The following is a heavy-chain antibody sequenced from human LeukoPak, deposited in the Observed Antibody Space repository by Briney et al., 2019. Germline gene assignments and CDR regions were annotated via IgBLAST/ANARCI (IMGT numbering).Heavy chain of an antibody. J-gene: IGHJ5*02. CDR2: MNPNSGNT. V-gene: IGHV1-8*03. CDR1: GYTFTSYG. CDR3: ARRALERRAGSWFDP. D-gene: IGHD3-3*01. Sequence: ASVKVSCKASGYTFTSYGISWVRQATGQGLEWMGWMNPNSGNTGYAQKFQGRVTFTRNTSISTAYMELSSLKSEDTAVYYCARRALERRAGSWFDPWGQGTLVTVSS.